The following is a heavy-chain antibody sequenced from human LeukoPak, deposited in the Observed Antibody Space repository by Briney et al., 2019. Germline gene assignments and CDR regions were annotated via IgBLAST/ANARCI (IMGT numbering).Heavy chain of an antibody. Sequence: GGSLRLSCAASGFSVSSNFMSWVRQAPGKGLEWGSLIYRNGSVFYADTVKGRFTISRDKSKNTLSLQMSSPKPEDTAVYYCARDLAGFQEPRYYYYMDVWGKGTTVTVSS. CDR3: ARDLAGFQEPRYYYYMDV. D-gene: IGHD1-14*01. V-gene: IGHV3-66*03. CDR2: IYRNGSV. J-gene: IGHJ6*03. CDR1: GFSVSSNF.